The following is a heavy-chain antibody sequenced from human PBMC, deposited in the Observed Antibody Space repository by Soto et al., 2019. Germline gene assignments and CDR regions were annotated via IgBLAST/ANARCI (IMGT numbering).Heavy chain of an antibody. CDR2: ISGSGGST. J-gene: IGHJ4*02. D-gene: IGHD5-18*01. CDR3: AKDGGPYSYGPLGF. V-gene: IGHV3-23*01. CDR1: GFTFSSYA. Sequence: EVPLLESGGGLVQPGGSLTLSCAASGFTFSSYAMNWVRQAPGKGLAWVSGISGSGGSTYYADSVKGRFTISRDNSKNTLYLQMNSLRAEDTAVYYCAKDGGPYSYGPLGFWGQGTLATVSS.